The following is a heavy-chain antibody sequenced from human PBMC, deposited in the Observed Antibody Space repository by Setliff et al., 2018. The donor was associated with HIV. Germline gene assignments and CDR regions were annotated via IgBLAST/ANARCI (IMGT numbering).Heavy chain of an antibody. V-gene: IGHV4-59*01. CDR2: IYYTGTT. D-gene: IGHD3-22*01. CDR3: ARHVARFDYDTGGYYVSHFDY. CDR1: GGSITGYY. Sequence: SETLSLTCTVSGGSITGYYWSWIRQPPGKGLEWIGYIYYTGTTKYNPSLKSRVTISVDTSKNQFSVRLSSVSAADTAVYFCARHVARFDYDTGGYYVSHFDYWGQGTQVTVSS. J-gene: IGHJ4*02.